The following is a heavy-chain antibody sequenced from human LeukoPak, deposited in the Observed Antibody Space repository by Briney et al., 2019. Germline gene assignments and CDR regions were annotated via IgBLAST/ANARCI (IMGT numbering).Heavy chain of an antibody. J-gene: IGHJ4*02. V-gene: IGHV4-61*02. D-gene: IGHD4-11*01. CDR1: GGSISSGSYY. Sequence: SQTLSLTCTVSGGSISSGSYYWSWIRQPAGKGLEWIGRIYTSGSTNYNPSLKSRVTISVDTSKNQFSLKLSSVTAADTAVYYCAREQYYFDYWGQGTLVTVSS. CDR3: AREQYYFDY. CDR2: IYTSGST.